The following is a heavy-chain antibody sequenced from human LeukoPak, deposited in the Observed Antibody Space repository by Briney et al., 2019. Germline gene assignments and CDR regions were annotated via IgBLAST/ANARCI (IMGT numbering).Heavy chain of an antibody. Sequence: GGSLRLSCAASGFTFSSYAMHWVRQAPSKGLEWVAVISYDGSNKYYADSVKGRFTISRDNSKNTLYLQMNSLRAEDTAVYYCARDQLKEAVAGFFDYWGQGTLVTVSS. V-gene: IGHV3-30-3*01. CDR2: ISYDGSNK. CDR1: GFTFSSYA. D-gene: IGHD6-19*01. CDR3: ARDQLKEAVAGFFDY. J-gene: IGHJ4*02.